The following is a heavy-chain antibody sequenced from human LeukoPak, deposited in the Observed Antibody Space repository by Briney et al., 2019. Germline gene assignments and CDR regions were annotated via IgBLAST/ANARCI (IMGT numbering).Heavy chain of an antibody. V-gene: IGHV3-49*04. CDR1: GFTFGDYA. CDR2: IRSKAYGGTT. J-gene: IGHJ4*02. Sequence: GGSLRLSCTASGFTFGDYAMSWVRQAPGKGLEWVGFIRSKAYGGTTEYAASVKGRFTISRDDSKSIAYLQMNSLKTEDTAVYYCTRGLLNYYDSSGYYYALDYWGQGTLVTVSS. CDR3: TRGLLNYYDSSGYYYALDY. D-gene: IGHD3-22*01.